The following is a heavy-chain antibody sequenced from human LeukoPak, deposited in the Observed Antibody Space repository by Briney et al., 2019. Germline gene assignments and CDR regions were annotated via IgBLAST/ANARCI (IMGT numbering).Heavy chain of an antibody. V-gene: IGHV1-18*01. Sequence: ASVRVSCKASGYTFSNYGIIWGRQGPGQGLEWMGWISTYNGNTNYVQKLQGRVTVTTDTSTSTIYMELRSLRSDDTALYYCARGDDAFDIWGQGTMVTVSS. CDR2: ISTYNGNT. CDR3: ARGDDAFDI. CDR1: GYTFSNYG. J-gene: IGHJ3*02.